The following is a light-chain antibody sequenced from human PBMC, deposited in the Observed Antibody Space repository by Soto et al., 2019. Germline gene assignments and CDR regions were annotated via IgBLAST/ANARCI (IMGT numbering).Light chain of an antibody. J-gene: IGKJ5*01. V-gene: IGKV1-9*01. CDR1: QGIGTY. CDR2: AAS. Sequence: DILLAQSPFFLSASVGDRVTTACRASQGIGTYLAWYQHKAGKAPELLIYAASTLQSGVPSRFSGSGSGTEFTLTISSLQPEDFATYYCQQLNTWPIIFGQGTRLEI. CDR3: QQLNTWPII.